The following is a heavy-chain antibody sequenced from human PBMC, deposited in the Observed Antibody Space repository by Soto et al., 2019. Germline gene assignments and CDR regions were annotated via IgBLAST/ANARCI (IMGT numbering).Heavy chain of an antibody. V-gene: IGHV3-30*03. Sequence: QVQLVESGGGVVQPGRSLRLSCAASGFNFSTYGIHWVRQAPGKGLEWVAVISYDGNNKFYADSMKGRFTISRDNSKNTLYLQMNSLRTDDTAVYYCARDFYYENSGSLAFDIWGHGTMVTVSS. CDR1: GFNFSTYG. D-gene: IGHD3-22*01. CDR3: ARDFYYENSGSLAFDI. CDR2: ISYDGNNK. J-gene: IGHJ3*02.